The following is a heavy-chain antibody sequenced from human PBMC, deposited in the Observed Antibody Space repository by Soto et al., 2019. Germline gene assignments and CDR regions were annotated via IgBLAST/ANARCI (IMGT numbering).Heavy chain of an antibody. D-gene: IGHD3-9*01. J-gene: IGHJ4*02. Sequence: ASVKVSCKVSGHTLTELSMHWVRQAPGKGLEWMGGFDPEDDETIYAQNLQGRVTLTEDTSTNTAYMDLSSLRSEDTAVYYCATDRAEVVHLLYGFDFWGQGXLVTVYS. V-gene: IGHV1-24*01. CDR3: ATDRAEVVHLLYGFDF. CDR1: GHTLTELS. CDR2: FDPEDDET.